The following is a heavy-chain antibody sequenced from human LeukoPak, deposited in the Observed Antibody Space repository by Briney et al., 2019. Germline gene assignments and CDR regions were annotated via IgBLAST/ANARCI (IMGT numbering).Heavy chain of an antibody. D-gene: IGHD3-3*01. Sequence: PSETLSLTCTVSGGSISSYYWSWIRQPAGKGLEWIGRIYTSGSTGYNPSLKSRVTMSVDTSKNQFSLKLSSVTAADTAVYYCARSQYYDFWSGYYTGWYFDYWGQGTLVTVSS. CDR2: IYTSGST. J-gene: IGHJ4*02. CDR3: ARSQYYDFWSGYYTGWYFDY. V-gene: IGHV4-4*07. CDR1: GGSISSYY.